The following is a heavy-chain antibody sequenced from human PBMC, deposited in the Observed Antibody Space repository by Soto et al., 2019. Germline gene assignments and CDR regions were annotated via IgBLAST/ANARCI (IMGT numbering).Heavy chain of an antibody. CDR1: GGSVSSGSYY. CDR3: ARESNWNDGVYFDY. CDR2: IYYIGST. D-gene: IGHD1-20*01. J-gene: IGHJ4*02. V-gene: IGHV4-61*01. Sequence: PSETLSLTCTVSGGSVSSGSYYWSWIRQPPGKGLEWIGYIYYIGSTNYNPSLKSRVTISVDTSKNQFSLKLSSVTAADTAVYYCARESNWNDGVYFDYWGQGTLVTVSS.